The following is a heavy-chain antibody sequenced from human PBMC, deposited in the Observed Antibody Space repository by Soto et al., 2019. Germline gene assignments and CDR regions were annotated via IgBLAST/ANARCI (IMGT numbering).Heavy chain of an antibody. J-gene: IGHJ3*02. V-gene: IGHV1-18*01. CDR1: GDTLTSSA. D-gene: IGHD3-3*01. CDR3: ARSGFGVVQSSDAFDI. CDR2: ISAYNGNT. Sequence: GIPVKVSCKACGDTLTSSAISWPRQATGQGLEWMGWISAYNGNTNYAQKLQGRVTMTTDTSTSTAYMELRSLRSDDTAVYYCARSGFGVVQSSDAFDIWGQGTMVTVSS.